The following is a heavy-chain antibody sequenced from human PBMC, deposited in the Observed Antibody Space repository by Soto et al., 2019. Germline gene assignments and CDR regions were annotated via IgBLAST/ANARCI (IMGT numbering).Heavy chain of an antibody. V-gene: IGHV1-69*05. D-gene: IGHD3-16*01. CDR3: ARDRSMGAGGYDAFDI. Sequence: SVKVSCKASGYTFTSYGISWVRQAPGQGLEWVGGIIPIFGKANYAQKLQGRVTITTDESTSTAYMELSSLRSEDTAVYYCARDRSMGAGGYDAFDIWGQGTMVTVSS. J-gene: IGHJ3*02. CDR2: IIPIFGKA. CDR1: GYTFTSYG.